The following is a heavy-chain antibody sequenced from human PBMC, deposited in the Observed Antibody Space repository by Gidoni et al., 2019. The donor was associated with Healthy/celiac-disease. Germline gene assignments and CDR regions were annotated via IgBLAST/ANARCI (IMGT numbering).Heavy chain of an antibody. D-gene: IGHD6-19*01. CDR2: IYYSGST. V-gene: IGHV4-39*01. CDR3: ARRPEQWLVHPFDY. Sequence: QLQLQESGPGLVKPSETLSLTCTVSGGSISSSSYYWGWIRQPPGKGLEWIGSIYYSGSTYYNPSLKSRVTISVDTSKNQFSLKLSSVTAADTAVYYCARRPEQWLVHPFDYWGQGTLVTVSS. CDR1: GGSISSSSYY. J-gene: IGHJ4*02.